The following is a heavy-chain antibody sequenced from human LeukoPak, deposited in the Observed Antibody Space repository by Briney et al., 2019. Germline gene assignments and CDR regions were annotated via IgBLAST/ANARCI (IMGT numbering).Heavy chain of an antibody. J-gene: IGHJ4*02. Sequence: ASVKVSCKASGYTFTGYYMHWVRQAPGQGLEWMGWINPNSGGTNYAQKFQGRVTMTRDTSISTAYMELSRLRSDDTAVYYCAREVAAAGTFSYWGQGTLVTVSS. CDR3: AREVAAAGTFSY. CDR1: GYTFTGYY. D-gene: IGHD6-13*01. CDR2: INPNSGGT. V-gene: IGHV1-2*02.